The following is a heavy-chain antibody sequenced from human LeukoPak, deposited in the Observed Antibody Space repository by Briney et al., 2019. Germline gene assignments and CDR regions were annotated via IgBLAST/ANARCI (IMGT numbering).Heavy chain of an antibody. CDR3: ARTSPGVDYYYYGMDV. Sequence: ASVKVSCKASGYTFTSYGISWVRQAPGQGLEWMGWISAYNGNTNYAQKLQGRVTMTTDTSTSTAYMELRSLRSDDTAVYYCARTSPGVDYYYYGMDVWGQGTTVTVSS. CDR2: ISAYNGNT. V-gene: IGHV1-18*01. J-gene: IGHJ6*02. D-gene: IGHD2-2*01. CDR1: GYTFTSYG.